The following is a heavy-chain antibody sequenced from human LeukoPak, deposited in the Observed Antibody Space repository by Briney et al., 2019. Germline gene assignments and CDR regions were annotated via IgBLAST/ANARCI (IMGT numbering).Heavy chain of an antibody. Sequence: GASVKVSCKASGYTFTGYYMHWVRQAPGQGLEWMGWINPNSGGTNHAQKFQGRVTMTRDTSISKAYMELSRLRSDDTAVYYCARDRELILWFGEPSYGLDVWGQGTTVTVSS. CDR3: ARDRELILWFGEPSYGLDV. CDR2: INPNSGGT. J-gene: IGHJ6*02. CDR1: GYTFTGYY. D-gene: IGHD3-10*01. V-gene: IGHV1-2*02.